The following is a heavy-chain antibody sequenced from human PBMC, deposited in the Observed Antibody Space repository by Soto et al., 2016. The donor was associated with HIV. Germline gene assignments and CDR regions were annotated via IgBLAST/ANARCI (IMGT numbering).Heavy chain of an antibody. J-gene: IGHJ4*02. Sequence: EVQLVESGGGLVQPGGSLRLSCAASGFTVSSNYMNWVRQAPGRGLEWVSVIYSGGSRYYADSVKGRFTISRDNSKNMLYLQMNSLRAEDTAVYYCARAIEQYYYGSGINYFDYWGQGTLVTVPS. D-gene: IGHD3-10*01. CDR2: IYSGGSR. CDR3: ARAIEQYYYGSGINYFDY. CDR1: GFTVSSNY. V-gene: IGHV3-66*01.